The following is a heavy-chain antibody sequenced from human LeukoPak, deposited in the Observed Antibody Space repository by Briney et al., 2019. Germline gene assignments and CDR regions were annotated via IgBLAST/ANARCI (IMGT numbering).Heavy chain of an antibody. CDR1: GYSFTSYW. V-gene: IGHV5-51*01. CDR3: ASSVAGTFWYFDL. J-gene: IGHJ2*01. D-gene: IGHD6-19*01. CDR2: IYPGDSDT. Sequence: GESLKISCKGSGYSFTSYWIGWVRQMPGKGLEWMGIIYPGDSDTGYSPSFQGQVTISADKSISTAYLQWSSLKASDTAMYYCASSVAGTFWYFDLWGRGTLVTVSS.